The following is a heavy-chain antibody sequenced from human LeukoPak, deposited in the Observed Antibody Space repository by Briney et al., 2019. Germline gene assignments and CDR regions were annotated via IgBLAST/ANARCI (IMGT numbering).Heavy chain of an antibody. Sequence: VGSLRLSCAASGFTFSSYAMSWVRQAPGKGLEWVANIKQDGSEKYYVDSVKGRFTIYRDNAKNSLYLQMNSLRAEDTAVYYCARDPSDPFDYWGQGTLVTVSS. CDR1: GFTFSSYA. CDR2: IKQDGSEK. J-gene: IGHJ4*02. D-gene: IGHD1-26*01. V-gene: IGHV3-7*01. CDR3: ARDPSDPFDY.